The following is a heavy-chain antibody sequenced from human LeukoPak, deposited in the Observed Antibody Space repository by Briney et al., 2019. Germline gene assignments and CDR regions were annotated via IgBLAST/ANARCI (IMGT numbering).Heavy chain of an antibody. CDR1: GSTVSDLA. V-gene: IGHV1-24*01. J-gene: IGHJ4*02. CDR3: AVAGDYADNSALDY. Sequence: ASVKVSCKVSGSTVSDLAMHWLRHSPSKGLEWMGGYDPEEGETLYAQQFRGRVTMTEDTSTDTAYMELSSLRSDDTAVYYCAVAGDYADNSALDYWAQGTLVTVFS. CDR2: YDPEEGET. D-gene: IGHD4-23*01.